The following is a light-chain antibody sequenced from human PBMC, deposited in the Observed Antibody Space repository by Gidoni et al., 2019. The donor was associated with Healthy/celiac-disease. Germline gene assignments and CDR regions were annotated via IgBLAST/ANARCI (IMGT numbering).Light chain of an antibody. CDR2: DAS. J-gene: IGKJ2*01. Sequence: EIVLTQSPATLSLSPGERATLSCRASQSVSSYLAWYQQKPGQAPRLLIYDASNRATGIPARFSGSGSGTDFTLTSSSLEAEDFAVYYCQQRSNWRTFGQGTKLEIK. CDR3: QQRSNWRT. CDR1: QSVSSY. V-gene: IGKV3-11*01.